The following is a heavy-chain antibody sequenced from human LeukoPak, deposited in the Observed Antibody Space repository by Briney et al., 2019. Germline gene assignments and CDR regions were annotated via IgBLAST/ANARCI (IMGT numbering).Heavy chain of an antibody. V-gene: IGHV3-23*01. CDR2: ISGSGGNT. CDR1: GLTFSNYA. J-gene: IGHJ4*02. Sequence: PGGSLRLSCAASGLTFSNYAMSWVRQAPGKGLEWVSDISGSGGNTNYADSVKGRFTISRDNSKNMLYLQMNSLRAEDTAVYYCAKKRITMVRGVDYWGQGTLVTVSS. D-gene: IGHD3-10*01. CDR3: AKKRITMVRGVDY.